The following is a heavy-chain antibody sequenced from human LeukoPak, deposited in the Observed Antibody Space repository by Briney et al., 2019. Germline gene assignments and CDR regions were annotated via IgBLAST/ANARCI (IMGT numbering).Heavy chain of an antibody. CDR2: ISYDGSNK. J-gene: IGHJ5*02. CDR3: ARDNYYDSSGYGS. V-gene: IGHV3-30*04. Sequence: GGSLRLSCAASGFTFSSYAMHWVRQAPGKGLEWVAVISYDGSNKYYADSVKGRFTISRDNSKNTLYLQMNSLRAEDAAVYYCARDNYYDSSGYGSWGQGTLVTVSS. CDR1: GFTFSSYA. D-gene: IGHD3-22*01.